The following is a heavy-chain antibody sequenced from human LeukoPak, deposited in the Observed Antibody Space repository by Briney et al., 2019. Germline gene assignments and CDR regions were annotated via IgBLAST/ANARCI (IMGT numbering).Heavy chain of an antibody. J-gene: IGHJ4*02. V-gene: IGHV3-48*01. Sequence: GSLRLSCAASGFTFNSYTMNWVRQAPGQGLEWVSFISSGGDTIYYADSVKGRFTISRDNAKNSLSLQMNSLSAEDTAVYFCARVSGTVVPYYFDYWGQGTLVTVSS. CDR1: GFTFNSYT. D-gene: IGHD4-23*01. CDR2: ISSGGDTI. CDR3: ARVSGTVVPYYFDY.